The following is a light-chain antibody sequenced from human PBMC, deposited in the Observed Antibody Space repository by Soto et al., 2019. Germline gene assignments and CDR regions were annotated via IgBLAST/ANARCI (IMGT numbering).Light chain of an antibody. CDR3: QTYDSSLSGLFV. J-gene: IGLJ1*01. CDR1: SSNIGSNT. CDR2: SNN. Sequence: QSALTQPPSASGTPGQRVTISSSGSSSNIGSNTVTWYQQLPGSAPKLLIYSNNQRPSGVPDRFSGSKSGTSASLAISGLQSDDEADYYCQTYDSSLSGLFVFGTGTKVTVL. V-gene: IGLV1-44*01.